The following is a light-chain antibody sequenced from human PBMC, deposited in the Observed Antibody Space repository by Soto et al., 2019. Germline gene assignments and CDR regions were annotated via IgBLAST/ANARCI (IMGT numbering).Light chain of an antibody. CDR3: QQYADAPMT. CDR1: QTVSSSY. CDR2: GAS. Sequence: EIVLTQSPGTLSLSPGERATLSCRASQTVSSSYLAWYQQKPGQAPRLLIYGASSRATGIPDRFSGSGSGTDFTLTISKLEPEDFAVYNCQQYADAPMTFGPGTKVEIK. J-gene: IGKJ1*01. V-gene: IGKV3-20*01.